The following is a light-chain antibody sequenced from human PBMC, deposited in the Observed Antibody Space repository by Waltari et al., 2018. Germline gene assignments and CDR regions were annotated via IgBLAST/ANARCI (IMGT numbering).Light chain of an antibody. CDR2: GAY. CDR3: QHYLRVPGT. CDR1: QSVSRA. V-gene: IGKV3-20*01. J-gene: IGKJ1*01. Sequence: EIVLTQSPGTLSLSLGERATLSCRDSQSVSRALTWYQQKPCQAPRLRIYGAYTRAPGIPDRLSGSGAGTDFSLTISRLEPDDFAVYYCQHYLRVPGTLGQGTTVEV.